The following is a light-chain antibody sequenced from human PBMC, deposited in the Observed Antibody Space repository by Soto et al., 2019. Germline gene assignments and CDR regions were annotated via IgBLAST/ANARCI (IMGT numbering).Light chain of an antibody. Sequence: DIQMTQSPSTLSASVGDRVTITCRASQSIPTWLAWYQQKPGKAPKLLIYDASSLETGVPSRFSGSGSGTEFTLTISSLQPEDFATYYCQQYDTYWTFGQGTKVEIK. CDR1: QSIPTW. CDR2: DAS. J-gene: IGKJ1*01. V-gene: IGKV1-5*01. CDR3: QQYDTYWT.